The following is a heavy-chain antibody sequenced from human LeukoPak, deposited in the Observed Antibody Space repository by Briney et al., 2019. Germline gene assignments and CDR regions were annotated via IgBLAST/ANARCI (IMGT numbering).Heavy chain of an antibody. CDR2: MYHSGAT. Sequence: SETLSLTCIVSGSSISRAHYGGWIRQSPGKGLEGIGSMYHSGATYYNPSLKSRVTISVDTSKNQFSLKLSSVTAADTAVYYCAKIVTAGYYFFASWGQGTLVTVSS. CDR1: GSSISRAHY. CDR3: AKIVTAGYYFFAS. D-gene: IGHD2/OR15-2a*01. V-gene: IGHV4-38-2*02. J-gene: IGHJ4*02.